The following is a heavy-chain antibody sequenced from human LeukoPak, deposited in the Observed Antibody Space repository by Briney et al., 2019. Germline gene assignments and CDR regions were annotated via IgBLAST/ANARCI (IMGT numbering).Heavy chain of an antibody. CDR1: GGSISSYY. Sequence: SETLSLTCTVSGGSISSYYWSWIRQPPGKGLEWIGYIYYSGSTNYNPSLKSRVTISVDTSRNQFSLKLSSVTAADTAVYYCASAKGIAAAGDIFDPWGQGTLVTVSS. J-gene: IGHJ5*02. CDR3: ASAKGIAAAGDIFDP. CDR2: IYYSGST. D-gene: IGHD6-13*01. V-gene: IGHV4-59*01.